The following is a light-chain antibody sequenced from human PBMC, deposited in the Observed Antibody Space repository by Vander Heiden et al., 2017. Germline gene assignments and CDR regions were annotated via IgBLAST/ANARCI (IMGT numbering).Light chain of an antibody. CDR3: QKYNSYAWT. Sequence: DIQTTQSHSTLSASVGDRVTITCRASQSISSWLAWYQQKPGKAPKLLIYKASSLESGFPSRFSGSRSGTEFTLTISSLQPDDFATYYCQKYNSYAWTFGQGTKVEIK. CDR1: QSISSW. CDR2: KAS. V-gene: IGKV1-5*03. J-gene: IGKJ1*01.